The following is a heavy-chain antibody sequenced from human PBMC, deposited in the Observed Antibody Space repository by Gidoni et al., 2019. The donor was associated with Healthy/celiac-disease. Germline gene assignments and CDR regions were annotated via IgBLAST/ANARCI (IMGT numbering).Heavy chain of an antibody. CDR3: ARHRLGYYYDSSGYWLDP. CDR1: GGSISSSSYY. Sequence: QLQLQESGPGLVKPSETLSLTCTVPGGSISSSSYYWGWIRQPPGKGLEWIGSIYYSGSTYYNPSLKSRVTISVDTSKNQFSLKLSSVTAADTAVYYCARHRLGYYYDSSGYWLDPWGQGTLVTVSS. CDR2: IYYSGST. D-gene: IGHD3-22*01. J-gene: IGHJ5*02. V-gene: IGHV4-39*01.